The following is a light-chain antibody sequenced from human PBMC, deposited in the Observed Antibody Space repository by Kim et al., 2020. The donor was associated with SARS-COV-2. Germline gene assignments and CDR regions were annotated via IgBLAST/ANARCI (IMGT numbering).Light chain of an antibody. CDR3: AAWDDSLNGQV. V-gene: IGLV1-44*01. CDR2: SNN. CDR1: SSNIGSNT. Sequence: QYVLTQPPSASGTPGQRVTISCSGSSSNIGSNTVNWYQQLPGTAPKLLIYSNNQRPSGVPDRFSGSKSGTSASLAISGLQSEDEADYYCAAWDDSLNGQVFGGGTQLTVL. J-gene: IGLJ3*02.